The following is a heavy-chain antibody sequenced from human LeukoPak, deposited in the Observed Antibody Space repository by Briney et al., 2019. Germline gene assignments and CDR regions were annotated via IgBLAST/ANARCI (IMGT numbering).Heavy chain of an antibody. D-gene: IGHD3-22*01. J-gene: IGHJ6*02. CDR1: GGSISSSSYY. V-gene: IGHV4-39*07. Sequence: PSETLSLTCTVSGGSISSSSYYWGWIRQPPGKGLEWIGSIYYSGSTYYNPSLKSRVTISVDTSKNQFSLKLSSVTAADTAVYYCASGGSGYSEYYYYYGMDVWGQGTTVTVSS. CDR2: IYYSGST. CDR3: ASGGSGYSEYYYYYGMDV.